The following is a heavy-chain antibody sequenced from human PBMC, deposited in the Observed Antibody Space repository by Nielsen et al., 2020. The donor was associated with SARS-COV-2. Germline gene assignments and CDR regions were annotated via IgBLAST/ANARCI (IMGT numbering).Heavy chain of an antibody. J-gene: IGHJ4*02. CDR3: ARSPVKSSGWYNTYYFDY. CDR1: GFTFSSYG. CDR2: ISYDGSNK. Sequence: GESLKISCAASGFTFSSYGMHWVRQAPGKGLEWVAVISYDGSNKYYADSVKGRFTISRDNAKNSLYLQMNSLRAEDTAVYYCARSPVKSSGWYNTYYFDYWGQGTLVTVSS. V-gene: IGHV3-30*03. D-gene: IGHD6-19*01.